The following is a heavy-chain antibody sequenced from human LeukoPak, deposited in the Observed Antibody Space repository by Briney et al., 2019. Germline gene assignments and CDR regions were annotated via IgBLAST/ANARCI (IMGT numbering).Heavy chain of an antibody. V-gene: IGHV3-7*03. CDR3: ARDSTWLLDY. CDR2: IKEDGTVK. CDR1: GFTFRSHW. Sequence: GGSLRLSCTASGFTFRSHWMTWVRQPPGKGLEWVANIKEDGTVKYYVDSVKGRFTISRDNTKNIMYLEMNSLRADDTAVYFCARDSTWLLDYWGQGTLITVSS. J-gene: IGHJ4*02. D-gene: IGHD6-19*01.